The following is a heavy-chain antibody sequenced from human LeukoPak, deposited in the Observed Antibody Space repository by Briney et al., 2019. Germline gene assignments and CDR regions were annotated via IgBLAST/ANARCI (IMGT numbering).Heavy chain of an antibody. CDR3: ARDRDKGYQLPRGWFDP. CDR1: GGSISSGGYY. Sequence: SQTLSLTCTVSGGSISSGGYYWSWIRQQPGKGLEWIGYIYYSGSTYYNPSLKSRVTISVDTSKNQFSLKLSSVTAADTAVYYCARDRDKGYQLPRGWFDPWGQGTLVTVSS. CDR2: IYYSGST. J-gene: IGHJ5*02. V-gene: IGHV4-31*03. D-gene: IGHD2-2*01.